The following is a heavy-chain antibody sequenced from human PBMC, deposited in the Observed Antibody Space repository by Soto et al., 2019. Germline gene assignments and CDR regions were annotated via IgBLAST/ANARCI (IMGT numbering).Heavy chain of an antibody. CDR1: GGSISSYY. Sequence: WETLSLTCTVSGGSISSYYWSWIRQPPGKGLEWIGYIYYSGSTNYNPSLKSRVTISVDTSKNQFSLKLSSVTAADTAVYYCARGDDHGDCFWFDPWGQGTLVTVSS. D-gene: IGHD4-17*01. J-gene: IGHJ5*02. CDR2: IYYSGST. V-gene: IGHV4-59*01. CDR3: ARGDDHGDCFWFDP.